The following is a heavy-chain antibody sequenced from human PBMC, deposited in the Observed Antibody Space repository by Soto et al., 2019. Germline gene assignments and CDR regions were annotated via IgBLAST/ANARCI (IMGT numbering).Heavy chain of an antibody. CDR2: ISAYNGNT. CDR3: ARGPRGLLMVYADWFDP. CDR1: GYTFTSYG. J-gene: IGHJ5*02. V-gene: IGHV1-18*01. D-gene: IGHD2-8*01. Sequence: ASVKVSCKASGYTFTSYGISWVRQAPGQGLEWMGWISAYNGNTNYAQKLQGRVTMTTDTSTSTAYRELRSLRSDDTAVYYCARGPRGLLMVYADWFDPWGQGTLVTVSS.